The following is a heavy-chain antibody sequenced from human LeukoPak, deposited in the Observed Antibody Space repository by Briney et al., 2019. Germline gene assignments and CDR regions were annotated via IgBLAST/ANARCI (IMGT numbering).Heavy chain of an antibody. CDR1: GGSISSYY. CDR3: ARERLERELLPFDI. D-gene: IGHD1-26*01. CDR2: IYTSGST. Sequence: SETLSLTCTVSGGSISSYYWSWIRQPPGKGLEWIGRIYTSGSTNYNPSLKSRVTMSVDTSKNQFSLKLSSVTAANTDVYYSARERLERELLPFDIWGQGTMVTVSS. V-gene: IGHV4-4*07. J-gene: IGHJ3*02.